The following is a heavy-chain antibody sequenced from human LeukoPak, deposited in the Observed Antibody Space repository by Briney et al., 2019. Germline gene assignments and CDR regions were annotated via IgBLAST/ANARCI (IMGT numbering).Heavy chain of an antibody. CDR1: GFSFSEHG. Sequence: GESLKISCAASGFSFSEHGMHWVRQAPGKGPEWVTVTWYDGSNNHYADSVKGRFTISRDNSKNTVFLEMNSLRAEDTAVYHCARDRYFGSDGFDIWGPGTMVIVSS. CDR2: TWYDGSNN. J-gene: IGHJ3*02. D-gene: IGHD3-10*01. V-gene: IGHV3-33*01. CDR3: ARDRYFGSDGFDI.